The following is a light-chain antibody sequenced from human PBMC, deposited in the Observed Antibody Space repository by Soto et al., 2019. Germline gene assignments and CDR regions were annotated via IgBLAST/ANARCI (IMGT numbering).Light chain of an antibody. CDR1: QSVSTTY. V-gene: IGKV3-20*01. CDR2: GAS. Sequence: EIVLTQSPGTLSLSPGERATLSCRASQSVSTTYLAWYQQKPGQAPRLLIYGASSRATGIPGRFSGGGSGSDFTLTISRLEPVDFAVYYCQQYGNSPWTFGQGTKVEIK. J-gene: IGKJ1*01. CDR3: QQYGNSPWT.